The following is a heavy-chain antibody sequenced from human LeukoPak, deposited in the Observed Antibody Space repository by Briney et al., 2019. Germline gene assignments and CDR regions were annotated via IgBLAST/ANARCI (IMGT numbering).Heavy chain of an antibody. J-gene: IGHJ5*02. CDR3: ARASERYCSGGSCYLNWFDP. D-gene: IGHD2-15*01. CDR1: GYTFTSYD. V-gene: IGHV1-8*01. CDR2: MNPNSGNT. Sequence: ASVKVSCKASGYTFTSYDINWVRQATGQGLEWMGWMNPNSGNTGYAQKFQGRVTMTRNTSISTAYMELSSLRSEDTAVYYCARASERYCSGGSCYLNWFDPWGQGTLVTVSS.